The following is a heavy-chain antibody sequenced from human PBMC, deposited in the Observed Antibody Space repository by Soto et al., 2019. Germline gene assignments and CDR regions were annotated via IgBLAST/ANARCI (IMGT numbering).Heavy chain of an antibody. CDR1: GGSVSSGSYY. V-gene: IGHV4-61*01. D-gene: IGHD5-12*01. CDR2: IYYSGST. Sequence: SETLSLTCTVSGGSVSSGSYYWSWIRQPPGKGLEWIGYIYYSGSTNHNPSLKSRATISVDTSKNQFSLKLSSVTAADTAVYYCARDYASGWLRYFDYWGQGTLVTVSS. J-gene: IGHJ4*02. CDR3: ARDYASGWLRYFDY.